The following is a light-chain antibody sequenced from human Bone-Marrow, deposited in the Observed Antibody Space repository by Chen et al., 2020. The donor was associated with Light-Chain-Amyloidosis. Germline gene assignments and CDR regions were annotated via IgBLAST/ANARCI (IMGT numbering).Light chain of an antibody. CDR1: NIGSTS. CDR2: DDS. Sequence: SYVLTQPSSVSVAPGQTATIACGGNNIGSTSVHWYQQTPGQAPLLVVYDDSDRPSGIPERLSGSNTGNTATLTISRVGAGDEADYYCQVCDRSSDRPVFGGGTKLTVL. CDR3: QVCDRSSDRPV. J-gene: IGLJ3*02. V-gene: IGLV3-21*02.